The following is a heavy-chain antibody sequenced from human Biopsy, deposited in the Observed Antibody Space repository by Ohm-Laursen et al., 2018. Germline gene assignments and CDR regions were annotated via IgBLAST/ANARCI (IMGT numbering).Heavy chain of an antibody. CDR2: ISSSGNST. CDR1: GFTFATYG. D-gene: IGHD4/OR15-4a*01. V-gene: IGHV3-23*01. J-gene: IGHJ2*01. CDR3: AKDRRTMRIWYFDL. Sequence: SLRLSCAASGFTFATYGMSWVRQAPGKGLEWVSGISSSGNSTYYAGSVKGRFTISRDNSKNTLDLQLNSLRVDDTAVYYCAKDRRTMRIWYFDLWGRGTLVTDSS.